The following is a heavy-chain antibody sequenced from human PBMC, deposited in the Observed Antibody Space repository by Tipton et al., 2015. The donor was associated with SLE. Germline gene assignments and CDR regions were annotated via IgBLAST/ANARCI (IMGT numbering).Heavy chain of an antibody. D-gene: IGHD3-10*01. CDR3: VTSGYYYGSGKKFDP. V-gene: IGHV3-64D*09. Sequence: SLRLSCAASGFTFSSYAMGWVRQAPGKGLEWVSAISSNGGSTYYADSVKGRFTISRDNSKNTLYLQMSSLRAEDTAVYYCVTSGYYYGSGKKFDPWGQGTLVTVSS. J-gene: IGHJ5*02. CDR1: GFTFSSYA. CDR2: ISSNGGST.